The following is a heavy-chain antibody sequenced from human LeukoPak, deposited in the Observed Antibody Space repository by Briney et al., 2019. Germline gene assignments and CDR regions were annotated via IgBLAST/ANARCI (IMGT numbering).Heavy chain of an antibody. J-gene: IGHJ4*02. CDR2: INQDGSEK. CDR3: ARDVTGSYYDY. Sequence: GGSLRLSCAASGFTFSTYGMHWVRQAPGKGLEWVANINQDGSEKYYVDSVKGRFTISRDNAKHSLYLQMNSLRAEDTAMYYCARDVTGSYYDYWGQGTLVTVSS. D-gene: IGHD1-26*01. CDR1: GFTFSTYG. V-gene: IGHV3-7*01.